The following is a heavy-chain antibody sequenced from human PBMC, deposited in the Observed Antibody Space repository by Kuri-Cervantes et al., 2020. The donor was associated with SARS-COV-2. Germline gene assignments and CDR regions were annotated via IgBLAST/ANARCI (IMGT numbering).Heavy chain of an antibody. V-gene: IGHV4-34*01. Sequence: GSLRLSCAVYGGSFSGYYWSWIRQPPGKGLEWIGEINHSGSTNYNPSLKSRVTVSVDTSKDQFSLKLSSVTAADTAVYYCARARGYGDYKNWSDPWGQGTLVTVSS. CDR1: GGSFSGYY. D-gene: IGHD4-17*01. J-gene: IGHJ5*02. CDR2: INHSGST. CDR3: ARARGYGDYKNWSDP.